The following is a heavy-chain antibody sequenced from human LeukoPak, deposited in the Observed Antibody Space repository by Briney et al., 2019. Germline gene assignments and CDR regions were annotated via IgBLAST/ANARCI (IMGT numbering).Heavy chain of an antibody. V-gene: IGHV1-69*13. CDR1: GGTFSSYA. CDR2: IIPIFGTA. Sequence: SVKVSCKASGGTFSSYAISWVRQAPGQGREWMGGIIPIFGTANYAQKFQGTVTITADESTSTAYMELSSLRSEDTAVYYCARVGDFWSGYYPRAWFDPWGQGTLVTVSS. D-gene: IGHD3-3*01. J-gene: IGHJ5*02. CDR3: ARVGDFWSGYYPRAWFDP.